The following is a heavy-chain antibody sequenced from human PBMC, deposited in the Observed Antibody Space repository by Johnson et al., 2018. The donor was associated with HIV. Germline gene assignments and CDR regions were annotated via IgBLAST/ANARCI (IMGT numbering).Heavy chain of an antibody. J-gene: IGHJ3*02. V-gene: IGHV3-48*04. CDR2: ISSRGSTI. D-gene: IGHD2-2*01. CDR3: ARARSIGVVPAAIGSYAFDI. CDR1: GFTFSSYW. Sequence: VQLVESGGGVVQPGGSMRLSCAASGFTFSSYWMTWVRQAPGKGLEWVSYISSRGSTIYYADSVKGRFTISRDNAKNSLYLQMNSLRAEDTAVYYCARARSIGVVPAAIGSYAFDIWGQGTMVTVSS.